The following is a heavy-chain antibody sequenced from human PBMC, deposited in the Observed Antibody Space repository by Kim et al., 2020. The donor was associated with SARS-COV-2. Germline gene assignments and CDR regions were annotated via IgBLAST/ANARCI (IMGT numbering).Heavy chain of an antibody. V-gene: IGHV1-69*01. CDR3: SRRFSDILTGHFDY. J-gene: IGHJ4*02. D-gene: IGHD3-9*01. Sequence: AQKFQGIVTITADESTNTAYVELRSLRSEDTAMYYCSRRFSDILTGHFDYWGQGTLVTVSS.